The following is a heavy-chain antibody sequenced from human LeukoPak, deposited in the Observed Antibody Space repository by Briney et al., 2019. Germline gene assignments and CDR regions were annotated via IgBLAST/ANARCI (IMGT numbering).Heavy chain of an antibody. CDR2: IWYDGSNK. Sequence: GGSLRLSCAASGFTFSSYGVHWVRQAPGKGLEWVAVIWYDGSNKYYADSVKGRFTISRDNSKNTLYLQMNSLRAEDTAVYYCARGGYYDSSGYYYNAFDIWGQGTMVTVSS. CDR3: ARGGYYDSSGYYYNAFDI. D-gene: IGHD3-22*01. CDR1: GFTFSSYG. J-gene: IGHJ3*02. V-gene: IGHV3-33*01.